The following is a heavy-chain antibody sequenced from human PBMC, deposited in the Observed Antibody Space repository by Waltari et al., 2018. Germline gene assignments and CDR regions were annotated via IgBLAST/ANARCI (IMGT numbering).Heavy chain of an antibody. Sequence: EVQLVESGGGLVKPGGSLRLSCAASGFTFSTYTMNWVRQAPGKGLEWVSSIIRSTSDIYYTDSVKGRVAISRDDAQDSLFLQMNSLRAEDTAVYYCARASIAALGTGAFDIWGQGTLVTVSS. D-gene: IGHD6-13*01. V-gene: IGHV3-21*01. CDR1: GFTFSTYT. CDR3: ARASIAALGTGAFDI. CDR2: IIRSTSDI. J-gene: IGHJ3*02.